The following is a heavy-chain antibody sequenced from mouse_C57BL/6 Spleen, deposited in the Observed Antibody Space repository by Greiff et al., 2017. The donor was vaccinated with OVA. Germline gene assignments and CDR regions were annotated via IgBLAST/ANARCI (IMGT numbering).Heavy chain of an antibody. Sequence: VQLQQSGPELVKPGASVKISCKASGYAFSSSWMNWVKQRPGKGLEWIGRIYPGDGDTNYNGKFKGKATLTADKSSSTAYMQLSSLTSEDSAVYFCAREAFITTERDAMDYWGQGTSVTVSS. J-gene: IGHJ4*01. CDR1: GYAFSSSW. CDR2: IYPGDGDT. CDR3: AREAFITTERDAMDY. D-gene: IGHD1-1*01. V-gene: IGHV1-82*01.